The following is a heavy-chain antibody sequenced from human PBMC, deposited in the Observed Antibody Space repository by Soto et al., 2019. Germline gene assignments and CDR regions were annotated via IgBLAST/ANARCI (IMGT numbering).Heavy chain of an antibody. V-gene: IGHV3-33*01. CDR1: GFTFSGYG. J-gene: IGHJ4*02. CDR3: ARAGVGATTFFGYFDS. CDR2: TRHDGSNT. D-gene: IGHD1-26*01. Sequence: QVQLVESGGGVVQPGRSLRLSCAASGFTFSGYGMHWVRQAPGKGLEWVAITRHDGSNTYYADSVRGRLTISRDNSKKTLYLQMDSLRAEDTAVYYCARAGVGATTFFGYFDSWGQGTLVTVSS.